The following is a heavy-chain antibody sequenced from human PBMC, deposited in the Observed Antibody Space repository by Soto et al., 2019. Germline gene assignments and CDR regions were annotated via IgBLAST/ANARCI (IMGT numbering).Heavy chain of an antibody. V-gene: IGHV5-10-1*01. J-gene: IGHJ6*02. CDR2: IDPSDSYT. Sequence: PGASLKISCKGSGYSFTSYWISWVRQMPGKGLEWMGRIDPSDSYTNYSPSFQGHVTISADKSISTAYLQWSSLKASDTAMYYCARPGSSANSGYYYYGMDVWGQGTTVTVSS. D-gene: IGHD3-10*01. CDR3: ARPGSSANSGYYYYGMDV. CDR1: GYSFTSYW.